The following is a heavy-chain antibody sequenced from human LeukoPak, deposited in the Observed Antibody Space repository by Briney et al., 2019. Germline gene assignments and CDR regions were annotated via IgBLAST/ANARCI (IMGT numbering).Heavy chain of an antibody. V-gene: IGHV3-23*01. CDR3: GRDPNGDYLGAFEF. CDR2: SRSGGANN. Sequence: GGSLRLSCAASGFTISDYGLVWVRQAPGKGLEWVSGSRSGGANNFYADAVKGRFTISGDNSKNTLYLQMNSLRDDDTAVYYCGRDPNGDYLGAFEFWGHGTTVIVSS. J-gene: IGHJ3*01. CDR1: GFTISDYG. D-gene: IGHD4-17*01.